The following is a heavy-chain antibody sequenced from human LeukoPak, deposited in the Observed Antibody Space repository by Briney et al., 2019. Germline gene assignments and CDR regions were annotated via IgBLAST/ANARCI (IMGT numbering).Heavy chain of an antibody. J-gene: IGHJ4*02. CDR1: GGSISSSNYY. Sequence: SETLSLTCTVSGGSISSSNYYWGWIRQPPGKGLEWIGSIYYSGNTYYNPSLKSRVTISVDASKNQFSLKLSSVTAADTAVYYCARDVGYYDILTGYYYFDYWGQGTLVTVSS. CDR2: IYYSGNT. V-gene: IGHV4-39*07. CDR3: ARDVGYYDILTGYYYFDY. D-gene: IGHD3-9*01.